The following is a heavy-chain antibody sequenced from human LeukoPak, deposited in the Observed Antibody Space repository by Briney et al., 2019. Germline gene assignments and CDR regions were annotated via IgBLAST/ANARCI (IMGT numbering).Heavy chain of an antibody. CDR3: ARGGGLDV. J-gene: IGHJ6*02. V-gene: IGHV3-7*03. CDR2: INHNGNVN. D-gene: IGHD3-16*01. CDR1: VFTFSSYG. Sequence: GGSLRLSCAASVFTFSSYGMNWARQAPWKGLEWVASINHNGNVNYYVDSVKGRFTISRDNAKNSLYLQMSNLRAEDTAVYFCARGGGLDVWGQGATVTVSS.